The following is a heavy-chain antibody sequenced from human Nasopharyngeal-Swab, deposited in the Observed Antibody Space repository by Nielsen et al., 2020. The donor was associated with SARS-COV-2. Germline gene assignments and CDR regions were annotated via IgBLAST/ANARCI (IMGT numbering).Heavy chain of an antibody. V-gene: IGHV4-39*01. D-gene: IGHD6-13*01. CDR3: ARPGTGIAAADY. CDR2: IYYSGST. J-gene: IGHJ4*02. Sequence: WIRQSPGKGLEWIGSIYYSGSTYYNPSLKSRVTISVVTSKNQFSLKLSSVTAADTAVYYCARPGTGIAAADYWGQGTLVTVSS.